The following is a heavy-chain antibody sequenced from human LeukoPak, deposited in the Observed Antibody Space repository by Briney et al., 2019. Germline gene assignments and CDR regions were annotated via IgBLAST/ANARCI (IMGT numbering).Heavy chain of an antibody. CDR1: GFAFSTYW. V-gene: IGHV3-7*03. J-gene: IGHJ6*04. CDR2: IKQDGSVR. CDR3: VTSSLDV. D-gene: IGHD5-24*01. Sequence: PGGSLRLSCAASGFAFSTYWMSWVRQAPGKGLEWVANIKQDGSVRYYVDSVKGRFTISRDNAKKSLYLQMNSLRAEDTAVYYCVTSSLDVWGKGTTVTVSS.